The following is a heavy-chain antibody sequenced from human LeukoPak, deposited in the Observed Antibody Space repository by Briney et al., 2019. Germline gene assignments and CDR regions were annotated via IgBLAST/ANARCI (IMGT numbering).Heavy chain of an antibody. CDR3: ASTYCGGDCSPQYYYYYHGMDV. J-gene: IGHJ6*02. Sequence: GASVKVSYKASGGTFSSYAISWVRQAPGQGLEWMGGIIPIFGTANYAQKFQGRVTITADESTSTAYMELSSLRSEDTAVYYCASTYCGGDCSPQYYYYYHGMDVWGQGTTVTVSS. CDR2: IIPIFGTA. D-gene: IGHD2-21*02. CDR1: GGTFSSYA. V-gene: IGHV1-69*13.